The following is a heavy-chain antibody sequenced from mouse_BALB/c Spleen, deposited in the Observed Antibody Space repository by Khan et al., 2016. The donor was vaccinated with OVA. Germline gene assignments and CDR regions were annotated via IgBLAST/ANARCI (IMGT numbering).Heavy chain of an antibody. Sequence: VQLKESGPGLVKPSQSLSLTCTVTGYSITSGYGWNWIRQFPGNKLEWMGYISYSRSTNYNPSLKSRISITRDTSKNQFFLQLNSVTTEDTATYYCARTARIKYWGQGTTLTVSS. CDR2: ISYSRST. V-gene: IGHV3-2*02. J-gene: IGHJ2*01. CDR3: ARTARIKY. D-gene: IGHD1-2*01. CDR1: GYSITSGYG.